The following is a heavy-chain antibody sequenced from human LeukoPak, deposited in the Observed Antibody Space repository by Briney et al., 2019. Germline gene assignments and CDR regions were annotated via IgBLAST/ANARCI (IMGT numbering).Heavy chain of an antibody. Sequence: RGSLRLSCAASGFTFSDYYMSWIRQAPGKGLEWVSYIRSSGSTIYYADSVKGRFTISRDNAKNSLYLQMNSLRAEDTAVYCCASQGWGISGHYWGQGTLVTVSS. CDR3: ASQGWGISGHY. CDR1: GFTFSDYY. CDR2: IRSSGSTI. V-gene: IGHV3-11*01. J-gene: IGHJ4*02. D-gene: IGHD3-16*01.